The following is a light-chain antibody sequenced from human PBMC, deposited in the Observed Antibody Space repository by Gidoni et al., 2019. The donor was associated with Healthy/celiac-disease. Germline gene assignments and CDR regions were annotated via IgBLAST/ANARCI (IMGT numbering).Light chain of an antibody. Sequence: DIQITQSPSSLSASVGDRVTITCRGSQSISSYLNWYQQKPGKAPKLLIYAASSLQSGVPSRFSGSGSGTDFTLTISSLQPEDFATYYCQQSYSTPWTFGQXTKVEIK. J-gene: IGKJ1*01. V-gene: IGKV1-39*01. CDR1: QSISSY. CDR3: QQSYSTPWT. CDR2: AAS.